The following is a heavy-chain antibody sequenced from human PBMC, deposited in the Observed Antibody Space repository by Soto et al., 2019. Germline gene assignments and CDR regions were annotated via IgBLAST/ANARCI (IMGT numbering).Heavy chain of an antibody. CDR3: AISSRLVGEYFQH. J-gene: IGHJ1*01. D-gene: IGHD6-19*01. V-gene: IGHV3-21*01. CDR1: GFTFSSYS. CDR2: ISSSSTYI. Sequence: VQLVESGGGLVQPGGSLRLSCAASGFTFSSYSMNWVRQAPGKGLEWVSSISSSSTYIYYADSVKGRFTISRDNAKNSLSLQMNSLSAEDTAVYYCAISSRLVGEYFQHWGQGTLVSVSS.